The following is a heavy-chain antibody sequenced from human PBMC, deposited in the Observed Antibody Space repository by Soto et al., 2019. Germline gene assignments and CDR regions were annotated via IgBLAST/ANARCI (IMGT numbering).Heavy chain of an antibody. J-gene: IGHJ5*02. D-gene: IGHD3-3*01. V-gene: IGHV4-31*03. CDR3: ARGPRDYDFWSGLPFDP. CDR1: GGSISSGGYY. Sequence: PSETLSLTCTVSGGSISSGGYYWSWIRQHPGKGLEWIGYIYYSGSTYYNPSLKSRVTISVDTSKNQFSLKLSSVTAADTAVYYCARGPRDYDFWSGLPFDPWGQGTLATVSS. CDR2: IYYSGST.